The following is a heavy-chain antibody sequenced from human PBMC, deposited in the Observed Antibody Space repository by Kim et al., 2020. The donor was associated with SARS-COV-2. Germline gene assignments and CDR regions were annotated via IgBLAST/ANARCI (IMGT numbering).Heavy chain of an antibody. J-gene: IGHJ4*02. CDR2: INHSGST. V-gene: IGHV4-34*01. CDR1: GGSFSGYY. D-gene: IGHD2-2*01. CDR3: ARGPYCSSTSCYADFDY. Sequence: SETLSLTCAVYGGSFSGYYWSWIRQPPGKGLEWIGEINHSGSTNYNPSLKSRVTISVDTSKNQFSLKLSSVTAADTAVYYCARGPYCSSTSCYADFDYWGQGTLVTVSS.